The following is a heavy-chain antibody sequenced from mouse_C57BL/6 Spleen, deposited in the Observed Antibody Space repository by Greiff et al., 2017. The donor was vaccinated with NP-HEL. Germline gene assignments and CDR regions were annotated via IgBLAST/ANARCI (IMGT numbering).Heavy chain of an antibody. CDR2: IYPGSGNT. CDR3: ARGGGYGGLGY. D-gene: IGHD2-2*01. Sequence: QVQLQQSGAELVRPGASVKLSCKASGYTFTDYYINWVKQRPGQGLEWIARIYPGSGNTYYNEKFKGKATLTAEKSSSTAYMQLSSLSSEDSAVYCCARGGGYGGLGYWGQGTTLTVSS. V-gene: IGHV1-76*01. CDR1: GYTFTDYY. J-gene: IGHJ2*01.